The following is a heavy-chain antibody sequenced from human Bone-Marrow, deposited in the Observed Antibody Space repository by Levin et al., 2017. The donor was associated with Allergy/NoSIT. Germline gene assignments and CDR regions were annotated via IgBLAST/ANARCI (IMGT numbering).Heavy chain of an antibody. CDR1: GGSISSYY. V-gene: IGHV4-59*01. CDR3: ARHSPTYYDILTWGGANGMDV. CDR2: IYYSGST. Sequence: GSLRLSCTVSGGSISSYYWSWIRQPPGKGLEWIGYIYYSGSTNYNPSLKSRVTISVDTSKNQFSLKLSSVTAADTAVYYCARHSPTYYDILTWGGANGMDVWGQGTTVTVSS. J-gene: IGHJ6*02. D-gene: IGHD3-9*01.